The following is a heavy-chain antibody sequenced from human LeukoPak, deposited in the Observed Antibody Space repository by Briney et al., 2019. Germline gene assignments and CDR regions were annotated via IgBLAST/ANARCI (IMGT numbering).Heavy chain of an antibody. J-gene: IGHJ4*02. CDR2: IKSKTDGGTT. D-gene: IGHD2-2*01. CDR3: TTDTYCSSTSCYVGY. Sequence: PGGSLRLSCAASGFTFSNAWMSWVRQAPGKGLEWVGRIKSKTDGGTTDYAAPVKGRFTISRDDSKNTLYLQMNSLKTEDTAVYYCTTDTYCSSTSCYVGYWGQGTLVTVSS. CDR1: GFTFSNAW. V-gene: IGHV3-15*01.